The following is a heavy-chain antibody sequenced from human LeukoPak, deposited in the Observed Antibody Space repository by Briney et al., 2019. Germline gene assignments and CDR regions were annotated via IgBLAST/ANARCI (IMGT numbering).Heavy chain of an antibody. V-gene: IGHV3-23*01. J-gene: IGHJ4*02. CDR3: AKGHNNGDYGIYFDY. CDR1: GFTFSRYA. D-gene: IGHD4-17*01. Sequence: GGSLRLACAASGFTFSRYAMGWVRQAPGKGLEWVSVISGGGGRTYYADSVKGRFSISRDSSKNTLYLQMNSLRAEDTAVYYCAKGHNNGDYGIYFDYWGQGTLVTVSS. CDR2: ISGGGGRT.